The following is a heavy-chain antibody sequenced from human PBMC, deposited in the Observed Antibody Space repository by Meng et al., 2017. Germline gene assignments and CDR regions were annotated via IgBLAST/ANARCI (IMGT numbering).Heavy chain of an antibody. CDR3: ARVLPATIFGVVIDSWFDP. CDR1: GYTFTSYV. J-gene: IGHJ5*02. Sequence: QGQLGKSGAEVKKPGASVKVSCKASGYTFTSYVMHWVRQAPGKRLEWMGWINAGNGNTKYSQKFQGRVTITRDTSASTAYMELSSLRSEDTAVYYCARVLPATIFGVVIDSWFDPWGQGTLVTVSS. V-gene: IGHV1-3*01. D-gene: IGHD3-3*01. CDR2: INAGNGNT.